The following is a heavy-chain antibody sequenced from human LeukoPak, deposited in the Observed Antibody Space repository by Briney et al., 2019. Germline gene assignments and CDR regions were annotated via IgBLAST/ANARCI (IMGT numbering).Heavy chain of an antibody. CDR1: GGTCSSYA. D-gene: IGHD1-26*01. V-gene: IGHV1-69*05. CDR3: ARGRGSYFSDWFDP. J-gene: IGHJ5*02. Sequence: SVKISCKACGGTCSSYAMSWVRQAPGQGIEWMGGIIPIFGTANYAQKFQGRVTITTDESTSTAYMELSSLRSEDTAVYYCARGRGSYFSDWFDPWGQGTLVTVSS. CDR2: IIPIFGTA.